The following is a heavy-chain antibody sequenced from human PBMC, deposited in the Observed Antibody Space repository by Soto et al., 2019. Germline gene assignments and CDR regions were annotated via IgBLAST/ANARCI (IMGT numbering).Heavy chain of an antibody. Sequence: PSETLSLTCTVSGGSISSYYWSWIRQPPGKGLEWIGYIYYSGSTNYNPSLKSRVTISVDTSKNQFSLKLSSVTAADTAVYYCARLAIVVVPAALPYYYMDVWGKGTTVTASS. CDR3: ARLAIVVVPAALPYYYMDV. V-gene: IGHV4-59*08. D-gene: IGHD2-2*03. CDR2: IYYSGST. J-gene: IGHJ6*03. CDR1: GGSISSYY.